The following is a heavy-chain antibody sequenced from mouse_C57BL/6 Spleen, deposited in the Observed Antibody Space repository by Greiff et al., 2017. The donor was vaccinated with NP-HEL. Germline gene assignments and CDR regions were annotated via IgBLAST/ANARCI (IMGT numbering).Heavy chain of an antibody. CDR2: INPNYGTT. D-gene: IGHD1-1*01. V-gene: IGHV1-39*01. J-gene: IGHJ3*01. CDR1: GYSFTDYN. CDR3: ARNGYYGSSFFAY. Sequence: VQLQQSGPELVKPGASVKISCKASGYSFTDYNMNWVKQSNGKSLEWIGVINPNYGTTSYNQKFKGKATLTVDTSSSTAYMQLSSLPSEDSAVYYCARNGYYGSSFFAYWGQGTLVTVSA.